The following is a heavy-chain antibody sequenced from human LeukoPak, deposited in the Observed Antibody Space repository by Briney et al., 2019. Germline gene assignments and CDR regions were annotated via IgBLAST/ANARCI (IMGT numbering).Heavy chain of an antibody. J-gene: IGHJ4*02. CDR3: AREIASSVEF. V-gene: IGHV4-39*02. Sequence: SETLSLTCTVSSASIITTDYHWGWIRQPPGKGLEWIGSIYYSGTTYYNPSLKSRLTISVDTSRNHFSLSLSSVTAADTAIYYCAREIASSVEFWGQGSLVTVSS. CDR1: SASIITTDYH. D-gene: IGHD6-6*01. CDR2: IYYSGTT.